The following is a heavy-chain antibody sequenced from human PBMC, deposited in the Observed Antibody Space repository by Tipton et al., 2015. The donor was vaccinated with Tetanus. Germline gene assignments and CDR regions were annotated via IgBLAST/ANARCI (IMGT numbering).Heavy chain of an antibody. CDR1: GDSVSRNTAA. Sequence: GLVKPSQTLSLTCAISGDSVSRNTAAWNWIRQSPSRGLEWLGRPYYRSEWHSDYAVSVESRITIDADTSKNHFSLQLHSVTPEDTAVYYCASDFALDAWGQGTTVIVSS. CDR2: PYYRSEWHS. V-gene: IGHV6-1*01. CDR3: ASDFALDA. D-gene: IGHD2-21*01. J-gene: IGHJ6*02.